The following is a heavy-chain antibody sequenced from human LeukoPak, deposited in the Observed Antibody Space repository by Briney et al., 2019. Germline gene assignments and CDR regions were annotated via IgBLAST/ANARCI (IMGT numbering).Heavy chain of an antibody. CDR1: GFSFSSYG. J-gene: IGHJ3*02. V-gene: IGHV3-48*01. CDR2: ISTSFSTL. Sequence: GGSLRLSCAASGFSFSSYGMNWVRQAPGKGLEWVAYISTSFSTLFYADSVKGRFTIYRDNAKNSLYLQMNSLRAEDTAVYYCARCFDIWGQGTMVTVSS. CDR3: ARCFDI.